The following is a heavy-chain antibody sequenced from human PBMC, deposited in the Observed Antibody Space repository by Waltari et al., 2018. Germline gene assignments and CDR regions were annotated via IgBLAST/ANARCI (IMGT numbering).Heavy chain of an antibody. D-gene: IGHD3-22*01. V-gene: IGHV4-59*08. CDR3: ARLPTKYYDSPGWGFFDQ. CDR1: GDFPSNDH. Sequence: HVQLQESGPGLVKPSETLSLTCTVSGDFPSNDHWTWIRQAPGKGLEWIAYLRNTGATKCPPSLESRVTISTVTSKKQFSLRLTSVTAADTAVYYCARLPTKYYDSPGWGFFDQWGQGILVTVSS. J-gene: IGHJ4*02. CDR2: LRNTGAT.